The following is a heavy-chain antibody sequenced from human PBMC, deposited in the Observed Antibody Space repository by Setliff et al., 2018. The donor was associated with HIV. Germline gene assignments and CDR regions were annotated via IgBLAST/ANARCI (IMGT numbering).Heavy chain of an antibody. CDR2: MNPDSRIT. J-gene: IGHJ6*03. D-gene: IGHD3-22*01. Sequence: SCTASGFTFSDYYMSWIRQSPGKGLEWMGWMNPDSRITGYAQRFEGSVTMTWDTSISTAYMELSNLKSEDTAVYYCATARRDYYDRGRRSHYYIDVWGKGTTVTVSS. CDR3: ATARRDYYDRGRRSHYYIDV. V-gene: IGHV1-2*02. CDR1: GFTFSDYY.